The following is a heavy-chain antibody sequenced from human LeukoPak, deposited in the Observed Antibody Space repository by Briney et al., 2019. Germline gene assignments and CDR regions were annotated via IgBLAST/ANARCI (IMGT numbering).Heavy chain of an antibody. V-gene: IGHV4-59*01. CDR3: ARDRRVAARPGFFYYYYYMDV. Sequence: NASETLSLTCTVSGGSISSYYWSWIRQPPGKGLEWIGYIYYSGSTNYNPSLKSRVTISVDTSKNQFSLKLSSVTAAGTAVYYCARDRRVAARPGFFYYYYYMDVWGKGTTVTVSS. CDR2: IYYSGST. J-gene: IGHJ6*03. D-gene: IGHD6-6*01. CDR1: GGSISSYY.